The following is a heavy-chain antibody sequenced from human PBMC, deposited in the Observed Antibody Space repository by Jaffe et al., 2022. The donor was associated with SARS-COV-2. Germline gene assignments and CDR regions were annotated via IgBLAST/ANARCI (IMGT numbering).Heavy chain of an antibody. CDR2: IYYSGST. V-gene: IGHV4-39*01. Sequence: QLQLQESGPGLVKPSETLSLTCTVSGGSISSSSYYWGWIRQPPGKGLEWIGSIYYSGSTYYNPSLKSRVTISVDTSKNQFSLKLSSVTAADTAVYYCARHVWGGVNWFDPWGQGTLVTVSS. CDR1: GGSISSSSYY. J-gene: IGHJ5*02. D-gene: IGHD3-16*01. CDR3: ARHVWGGVNWFDP.